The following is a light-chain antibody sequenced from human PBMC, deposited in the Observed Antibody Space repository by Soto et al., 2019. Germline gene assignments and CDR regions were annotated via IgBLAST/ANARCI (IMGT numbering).Light chain of an antibody. J-gene: IGKJ1*01. CDR2: GAS. Sequence: EIVMTQSPATLSVSPGERATLSCRASQGIRNFLAWYQQKPGQAPRLLISGASTRATRIPARFSGSGSGTDFTLTISSLQSEDFAVYYCQQSASWPWTFGQGTKVEIK. CDR1: QGIRNF. V-gene: IGKV3-15*01. CDR3: QQSASWPWT.